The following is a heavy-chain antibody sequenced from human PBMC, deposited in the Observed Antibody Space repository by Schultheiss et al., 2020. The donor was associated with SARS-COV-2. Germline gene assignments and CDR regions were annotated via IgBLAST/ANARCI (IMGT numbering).Heavy chain of an antibody. CDR1: GFTFPYYW. V-gene: IGHV3-74*01. CDR2: INSDGSGT. Sequence: GGSLRLSCVASGFTFPYYWMHWVRQAPGKGLVWVSRINSDGSGTNYADSMKGRFTIFRDNAKNSLYLQMNSLRAEDTAVYYCAVADLTFDYWGQGTVVTVSS. J-gene: IGHJ4*02. D-gene: IGHD6-19*01. CDR3: AVADLTFDY.